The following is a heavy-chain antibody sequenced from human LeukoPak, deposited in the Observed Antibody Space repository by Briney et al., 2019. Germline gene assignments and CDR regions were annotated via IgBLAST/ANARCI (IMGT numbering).Heavy chain of an antibody. D-gene: IGHD6-13*01. CDR2: INTNTGNP. J-gene: IGHJ2*01. CDR3: AREQTGYSSSLYWYFDL. V-gene: IGHV7-4-1*02. Sequence: ASVKVSCKASGYIFTKYGMNWVRQAPGQGLEWMGWINTNTGNPSYAQGFTGRFVFSLDTSVSTAYLHISNLQAADTAVYYCAREQTGYSSSLYWYFDLWGRGTLVTVSS. CDR1: GYIFTKYG.